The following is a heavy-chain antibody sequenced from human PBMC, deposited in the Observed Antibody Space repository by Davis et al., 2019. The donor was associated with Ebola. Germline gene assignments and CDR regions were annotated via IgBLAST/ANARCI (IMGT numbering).Heavy chain of an antibody. Sequence: GESLKISCAASGFTFSVYYMSWIRQAPGKGPEWVSSISSSASYKNYADSVKGRFTISRDDAKKSLYLQMDSLRAEDTAVYYCAGGDFWSGQFDYWGQGTLVIVSS. V-gene: IGHV3-11*06. CDR2: ISSSASYK. CDR3: AGGDFWSGQFDY. CDR1: GFTFSVYY. J-gene: IGHJ4*02. D-gene: IGHD3-3*01.